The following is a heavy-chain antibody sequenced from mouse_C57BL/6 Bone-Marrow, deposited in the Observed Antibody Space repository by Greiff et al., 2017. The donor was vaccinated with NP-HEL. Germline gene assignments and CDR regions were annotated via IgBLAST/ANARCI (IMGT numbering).Heavy chain of an antibody. CDR2: ISSGGDCI. V-gene: IGHV5-9-1*02. D-gene: IGHD4-1*01. Sequence: EVQLQESGEGLVKPGGSLKLSCAASGFTFSSYAMSWVRQTPEKRLEWVAYISSGGDCIDYADTVKGRFTISRDKARNTLYLQMSSLKSEDTAMYDCKGDVTGTWFAYWGQGTLVTVSA. J-gene: IGHJ3*01. CDR1: GFTFSSYA. CDR3: KGDVTGTWFAY.